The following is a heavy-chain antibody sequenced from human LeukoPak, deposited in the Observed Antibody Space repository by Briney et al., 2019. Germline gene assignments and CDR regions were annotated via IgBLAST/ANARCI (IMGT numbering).Heavy chain of an antibody. J-gene: IGHJ4*02. CDR2: IHYTGGT. CDR3: ARDGKDSSSWVTRRYYFDY. Sequence: SETLSLTCTVSGASISSGSHYYNWIRQHPGKGLEWIGYIHYTGGTSYNPSLKSRVTMSMETSMNQLSLKLSSLTAADTAVYYCARDGKDSSSWVTRRYYFDYWGQGTLVTVSS. D-gene: IGHD6-13*01. V-gene: IGHV4-31*03. CDR1: GASISSGSHY.